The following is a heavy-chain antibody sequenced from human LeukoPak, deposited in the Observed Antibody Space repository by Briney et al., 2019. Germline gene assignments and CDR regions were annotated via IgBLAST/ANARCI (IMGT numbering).Heavy chain of an antibody. J-gene: IGHJ5*02. D-gene: IGHD4-11*01. Sequence: PGGSLRLSCAASGITFSSYAMSWVRQAPGKGLEWVSAIIGSGSSTYYADSVKGRFTISRDNSKNTLYLKMTSLRAEDTALYYCAKLAYSNYVWFDPWGQGTLVTVSS. CDR2: IIGSGSST. CDR3: AKLAYSNYVWFDP. V-gene: IGHV3-23*01. CDR1: GITFSSYA.